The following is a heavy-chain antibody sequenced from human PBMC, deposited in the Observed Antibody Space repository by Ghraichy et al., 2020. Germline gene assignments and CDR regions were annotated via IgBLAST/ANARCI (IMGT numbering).Heavy chain of an antibody. D-gene: IGHD3-22*01. CDR3: ATTDHFDSSGYYDWGYFDS. CDR1: GFTFSRYA. CDR2: ISASGSNT. J-gene: IGHJ4*02. Sequence: LSLTCAASGFTFSRYAISLVRLAPGKGLEWVSCISASGSNTYYADSAKGRFTISSDNAKNTLFLQMHSLRADDTAVYYCATTDHFDSSGYYDWGYFDSLGRGSQVT. V-gene: IGHV3-23*01.